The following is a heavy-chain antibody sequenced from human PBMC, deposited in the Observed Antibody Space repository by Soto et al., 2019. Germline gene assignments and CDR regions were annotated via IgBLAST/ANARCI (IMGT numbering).Heavy chain of an antibody. D-gene: IGHD4-17*01. CDR3: AHGTVTQSEDAFDI. CDR2: IYWNDDK. CDR1: GFSLSTSGVG. V-gene: IGHV2-5*01. Sequence: QITLKESGPTLVNPTQTLTLTCTFSGFSLSTSGVGVGWIRQPPVKALEWLALIYWNDDKRYSPSLKSRLTITKDTTKNQVVLTMTNMDPVDTATYYCAHGTVTQSEDAFDIWGQGTMVTVSS. J-gene: IGHJ3*02.